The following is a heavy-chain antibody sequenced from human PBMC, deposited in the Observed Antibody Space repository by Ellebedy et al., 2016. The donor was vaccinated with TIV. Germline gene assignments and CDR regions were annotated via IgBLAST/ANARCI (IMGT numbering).Heavy chain of an antibody. CDR3: TRDLNWDSY. CDR2: IKPDGSDK. J-gene: IGHJ4*02. CDR1: GFTFSSHW. D-gene: IGHD1-7*01. V-gene: IGHV3-7*01. Sequence: GESLKISCAASGFTFSSHWMTWVRQAPGKGLEWVANIKPDGSDKYYVDSVKGRFTISRDNTKNSLYLQMNSLRAEDTAVYYCTRDLNWDSYWGQGTLVTVSS.